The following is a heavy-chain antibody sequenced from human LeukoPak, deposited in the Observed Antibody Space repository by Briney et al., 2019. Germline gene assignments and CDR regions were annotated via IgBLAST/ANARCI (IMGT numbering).Heavy chain of an antibody. Sequence: SETLSLTCTVSGDSMNSYYWSWIRQSPGERLEWIGYISYSGSTNYSPSLKSRITISVDTSKDQFSLKLISVTAADTAVYYCARGGPNSGGYAGNGFDIWGQGTMVTVSS. D-gene: IGHD3-16*01. J-gene: IGHJ3*02. CDR1: GDSMNSYY. CDR2: ISYSGST. CDR3: ARGGPNSGGYAGNGFDI. V-gene: IGHV4-59*01.